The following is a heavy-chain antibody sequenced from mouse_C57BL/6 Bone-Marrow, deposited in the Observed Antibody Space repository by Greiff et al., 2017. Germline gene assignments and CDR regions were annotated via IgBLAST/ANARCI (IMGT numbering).Heavy chain of an antibody. V-gene: IGHV5-4*01. CDR3: ARDDETVAY. CDR1: GFTFSSYA. J-gene: IGHJ3*01. D-gene: IGHD6-1*01. Sequence: DVKLVESGGGLVKPGGSLKLSCAASGFTFSSYAMSWVRQTPEKRLAWVATISDGGSYTYYPDNVKGRFTISRDNAKNNLYLQMSHLKSEYTAMDYCARDDETVAYWCQGTLVTVSA. CDR2: ISDGGSYT.